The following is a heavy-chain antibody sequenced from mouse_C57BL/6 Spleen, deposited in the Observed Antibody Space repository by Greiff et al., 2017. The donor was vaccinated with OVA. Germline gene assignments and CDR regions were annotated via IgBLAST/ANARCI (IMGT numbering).Heavy chain of an antibody. D-gene: IGHD2-5*01. Sequence: QVQLQQSGPELVKPGASVKISCKASGYAFSSSWMNWVKQRPGKGLEWIGRIYPGDGDTNYNGKFKGKATLTADKSSSTAYMQLSSLTSEDSAVYFCARSYYSNSVYAMDYWGQGTSVTVSS. CDR1: GYAFSSSW. CDR2: IYPGDGDT. J-gene: IGHJ4*01. V-gene: IGHV1-82*01. CDR3: ARSYYSNSVYAMDY.